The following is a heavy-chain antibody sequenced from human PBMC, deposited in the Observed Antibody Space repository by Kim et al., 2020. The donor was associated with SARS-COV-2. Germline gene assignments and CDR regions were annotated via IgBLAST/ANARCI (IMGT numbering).Heavy chain of an antibody. J-gene: IGHJ6*02. CDR1: GGSFSGYY. V-gene: IGHV4-34*01. CDR3: ARGSIRVGATRDYYYYGMDV. Sequence: SETLSLTCAVYGGSFSGYYWSWIRQPPGKGLEWIGEINHSGSTNYNPSLKSRVTISVDTSKNQFSLKLSSVTAADTAVYYCARGSIRVGATRDYYYYGMDVWGQGTTVTVSS. D-gene: IGHD1-26*01. CDR2: INHSGST.